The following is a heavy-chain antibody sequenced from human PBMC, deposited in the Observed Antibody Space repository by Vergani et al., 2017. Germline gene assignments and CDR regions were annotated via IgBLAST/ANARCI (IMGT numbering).Heavy chain of an antibody. CDR2: ISGSGGST. D-gene: IGHD3-22*01. V-gene: IGHV3-23*04. J-gene: IGHJ4*02. CDR3: AKKPRYYYDSSGYLDYFDY. CDR1: GFTFSSYW. Sequence: EVQLVESGGGLVQPGGSLRLSCAASGFTFSSYWMSWVRQAPGKGLEWVSAISGSGGSTYYADSVKGRFTISRDNSKNTLYLQMNSLRAEDTAVYYCAKKPRYYYDSSGYLDYFDYWGQGTLVTVSS.